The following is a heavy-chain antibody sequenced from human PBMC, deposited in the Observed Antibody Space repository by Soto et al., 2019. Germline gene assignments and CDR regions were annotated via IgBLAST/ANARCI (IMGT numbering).Heavy chain of an antibody. J-gene: IGHJ5*02. Sequence: QITLKESGPTLVRPTQTLTLTCTFSGFSLSTTGVGVGWIRQPPGKALEWLALIYWDDDERYSPSLKSRLNTTKETPKNEVIQTMPNMDTVDTATYYCSQRLCGYGLGRERENYFDPWGHGTLVTVSS. D-gene: IGHD3-10*01. V-gene: IGHV2-5*02. CDR1: GFSLSTTGVG. CDR3: SQRLCGYGLGRERENYFDP. CDR2: IYWDDDE.